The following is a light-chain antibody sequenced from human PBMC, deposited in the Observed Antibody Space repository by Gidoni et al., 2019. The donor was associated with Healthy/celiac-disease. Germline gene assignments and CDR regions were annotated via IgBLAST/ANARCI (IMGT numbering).Light chain of an antibody. Sequence: DIVMTQSPDSLAVSLGERATINCKSSQSVLYSSNNKNYLAWYQQKPGQPPKLLIYWASTRESGVPDRFSGSGSGTDFTLTISSLQAEDVAVYYCQQYYSTPRNVXQGTKLEIK. J-gene: IGKJ2*01. V-gene: IGKV4-1*01. CDR3: QQYYSTPRN. CDR1: QSVLYSSNNKNY. CDR2: WAS.